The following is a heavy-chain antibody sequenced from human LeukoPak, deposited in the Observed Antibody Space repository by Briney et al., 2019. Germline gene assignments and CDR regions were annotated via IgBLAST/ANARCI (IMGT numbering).Heavy chain of an antibody. J-gene: IGHJ4*02. CDR2: INEDGSTT. CDR3: VRDLGGRSGH. Sequence: GGSLRLSCAASGFTFSSNWMHWVRQAPGKGLVWVSRINEDGSTTNYADSVKGRSTIFRDNAKNTLYLQMNSLRAEDTAVYYCVRDLGGRSGHWGQGTLVTISS. V-gene: IGHV3-74*01. D-gene: IGHD1-26*01. CDR1: GFTFSSNW.